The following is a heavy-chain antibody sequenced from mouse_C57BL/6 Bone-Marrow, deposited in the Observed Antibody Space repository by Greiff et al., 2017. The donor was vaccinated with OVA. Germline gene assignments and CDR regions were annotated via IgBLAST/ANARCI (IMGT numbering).Heavy chain of an antibody. CDR1: GYTFTDYY. CDR2: IFPGSGST. Sequence: VKLMESGPELVKPGASVKISCKASGYTFTDYYINWVKQRPGQGLEWIGWIFPGSGSTYYNEKFKGKATLTVDKSSSTAYMLLSSLTSEDSAVYFCARLGYSSGYGYYFDYWGQGTTLTVSS. V-gene: IGHV1-75*01. D-gene: IGHD3-2*02. CDR3: ARLGYSSGYGYYFDY. J-gene: IGHJ2*01.